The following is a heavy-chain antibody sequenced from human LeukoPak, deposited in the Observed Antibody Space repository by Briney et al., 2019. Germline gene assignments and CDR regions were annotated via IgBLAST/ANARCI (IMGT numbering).Heavy chain of an antibody. CDR3: TTVTMVRDYDY. CDR2: IKKKGDGGTT. D-gene: IGHD3-10*01. CDR1: GFPFSDDW. Sequence: PGGSLRLSCAASGFPFSDDWMSWVRQAPGKGLEWVGRIKKKGDGGTTDYAAPVKGRFTISRDDSKNMLYLEMNNLKIEGTAVYYCTTVTMVRDYDYWGQGTLVTVSS. V-gene: IGHV3-15*01. J-gene: IGHJ4*02.